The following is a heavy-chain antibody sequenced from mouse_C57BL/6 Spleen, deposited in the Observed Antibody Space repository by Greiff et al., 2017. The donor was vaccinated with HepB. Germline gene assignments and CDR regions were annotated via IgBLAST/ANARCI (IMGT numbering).Heavy chain of an antibody. J-gene: IGHJ3*01. V-gene: IGHV1-7*01. Sequence: QVQLKESGADLAKPGASVKLSCKASGYTFTSYWMHWVKQRPGQGLEWIGYINPSSGYTKYNQKFKDKATLTADKSSSTAYMQLSSLTYEDSAVYYCARTVYDTSPLLAYWGQGTLVTVSA. CDR3: ARTVYDTSPLLAY. CDR2: INPSSGYT. CDR1: GYTFTSYW. D-gene: IGHD2-3*01.